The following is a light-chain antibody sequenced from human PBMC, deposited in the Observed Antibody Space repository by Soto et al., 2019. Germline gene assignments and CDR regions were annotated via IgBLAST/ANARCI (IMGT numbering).Light chain of an antibody. J-gene: IGKJ2*01. V-gene: IGKV3-11*01. CDR1: HSVSGY. CDR3: PQNLSVHT. CDR2: DKS. Sequence: RARHSVSGYLPWCKQKPRHDTRILIYDKSNSATGIQARLSGSGSATDFTLPISSIEPEEFAVYYCPQNLSVHTLGKGNQLELK.